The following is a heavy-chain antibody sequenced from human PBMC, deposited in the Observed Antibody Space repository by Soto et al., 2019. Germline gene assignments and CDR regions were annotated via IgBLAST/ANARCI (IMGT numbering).Heavy chain of an antibody. CDR2: FYYSGST. CDR3: ARHGRNTAIPQFRHYAMDV. V-gene: IGHV4-39*01. D-gene: IGHD2-2*02. CDR1: GDFITNSLYY. Sequence: SETLSLTCTVSGDFITNSLYYWVWIRQPPGKGLEWIGSFYYSGSTHYNPSLKSRVTMSVDTSKHQLSLMLTSVTAADSAVYYCARHGRNTAIPQFRHYAMDVWGQGTTVTVSS. J-gene: IGHJ6*02.